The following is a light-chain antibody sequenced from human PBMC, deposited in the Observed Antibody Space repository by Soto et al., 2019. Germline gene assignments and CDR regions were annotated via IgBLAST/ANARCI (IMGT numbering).Light chain of an antibody. CDR3: CSYVDSNTPVI. CDR2: EAS. CDR1: SSDVGSYNL. Sequence: QSVLTQPASVSGSPGQSITISCTGTSSDVGSYNLVSWYQQHPGKAPKLMIYEASERPSGVSDRFSGSKSGNTASLTISGLQAEDEADYYCCSYVDSNTPVIFGGGTKLTVL. V-gene: IGLV2-23*01. J-gene: IGLJ2*01.